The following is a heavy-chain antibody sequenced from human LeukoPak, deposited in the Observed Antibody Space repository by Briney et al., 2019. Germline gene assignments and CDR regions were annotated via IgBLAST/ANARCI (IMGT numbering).Heavy chain of an antibody. CDR1: GFTFSSYG. D-gene: IGHD3-3*01. CDR3: ARDRYYDFWSGYYTPVYWFDL. J-gene: IGHJ5*02. Sequence: GGSLRLSCAASGFTFSSYGMHWVRQAPGKGLEWVALIRYDGSNEYYADSVKGRFTTSRDNSKNTLYLQMNSLRAEDTAVYYCARDRYYDFWSGYYTPVYWFDLWGQGTLVTVSS. CDR2: IRYDGSNE. V-gene: IGHV3-30*02.